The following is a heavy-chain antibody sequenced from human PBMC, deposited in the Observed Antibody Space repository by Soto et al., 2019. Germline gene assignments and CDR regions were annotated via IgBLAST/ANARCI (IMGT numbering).Heavy chain of an antibody. V-gene: IGHV3-33*01. J-gene: IGHJ3*02. D-gene: IGHD1-7*01. CDR1: GFSFSTCG. CDR2: VWYDGSKE. CDR3: ARTDWNYGTGVFDI. Sequence: GGSLRLSCAASGFSFSTCGMYWVRQAPAGGLEWVALVWYDGSKEYYADSVKGRFTISRDNSKNTLYLQMNSLRAEDTAVYFCARTDWNYGTGVFDIWGQGTMVTVSS.